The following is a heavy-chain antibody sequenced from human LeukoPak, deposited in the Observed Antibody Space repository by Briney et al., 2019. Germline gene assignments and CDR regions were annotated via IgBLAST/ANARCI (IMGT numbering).Heavy chain of an antibody. CDR1: GFTFSSYA. CDR3: ASQYGN. J-gene: IGHJ4*02. CDR2: ISYDGSNK. V-gene: IGHV3-30-3*01. D-gene: IGHD2-2*01. Sequence: GRSLRLSCAASGFTFSSYAMHWVRQAPGKGLEWVAVISYDGSNKYYADSVKGRFTISRDNAKNSLYLQMNSLRAEDTAVYYCASQYGNWGQGTLVTVSS.